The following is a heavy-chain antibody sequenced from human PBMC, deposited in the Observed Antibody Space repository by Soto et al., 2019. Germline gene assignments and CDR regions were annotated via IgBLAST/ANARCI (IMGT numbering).Heavy chain of an antibody. J-gene: IGHJ5*02. D-gene: IGHD3-3*01. V-gene: IGHV3-7*03. CDR3: ARDGAPTYYDFWSGYSNWFDP. CDR2: IKQDGSEK. Sequence: GGSLRLSCAASGFTFSSYWMSWVRQAPGKGLEWVANIKQDGSEKYYVDSVKGRFTISRGNAKNSLYLQMNSLRAEDTAVYYCARDGAPTYYDFWSGYSNWFDPWGQGTLVTVSS. CDR1: GFTFSSYW.